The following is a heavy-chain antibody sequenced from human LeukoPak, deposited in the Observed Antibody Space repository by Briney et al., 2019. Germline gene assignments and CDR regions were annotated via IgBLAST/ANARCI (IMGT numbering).Heavy chain of an antibody. CDR1: GFTFSSYS. J-gene: IGHJ4*02. Sequence: GGSLRLSCAASGFTFSSYSMNWVRQAPGKGLEWVSVISATDGSTYYADSVKGRFTISRDNYKNTLYLQMNSLRAEDTAVYYCARGPSGYHNTGGQGTLVTVSS. V-gene: IGHV3-23*01. CDR3: ARGPSGYHNT. D-gene: IGHD5-12*01. CDR2: ISATDGST.